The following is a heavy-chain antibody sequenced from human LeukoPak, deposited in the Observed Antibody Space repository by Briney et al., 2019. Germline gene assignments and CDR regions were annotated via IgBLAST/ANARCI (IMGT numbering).Heavy chain of an antibody. J-gene: IGHJ3*02. Sequence: PGGSLRLSCAASGFTFSSYGMHWVRQAPGKGLEWVAVIWYDGTNKYYADSVKGRFTISRDNSKNTLYLQMNSLRAEDTAVYYCAKDRGQNIVVVPAAPGDAFDIWGQGTMVTVSS. D-gene: IGHD2-2*01. V-gene: IGHV3-30*02. CDR1: GFTFSSYG. CDR3: AKDRGQNIVVVPAAPGDAFDI. CDR2: IWYDGTNK.